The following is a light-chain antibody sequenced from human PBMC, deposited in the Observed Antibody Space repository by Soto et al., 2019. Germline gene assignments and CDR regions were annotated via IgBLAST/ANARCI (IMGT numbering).Light chain of an antibody. CDR2: GAS. J-gene: IGKJ2*01. V-gene: IGKV3-20*01. CDR3: QQYSSSPYT. CDR1: QSVSSNY. Sequence: EIVLTQSPGTLSLSPGERATLSCRASQSVSSNYLAWYQQKTGQAPRLLMYGASSRATGIPDRFSGSGSGTDFTLTISRLEPEDCAVYFCQQYSSSPYTFGQGTKLEIK.